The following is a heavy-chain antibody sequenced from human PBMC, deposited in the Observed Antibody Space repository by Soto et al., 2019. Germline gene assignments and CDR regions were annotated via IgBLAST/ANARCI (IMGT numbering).Heavy chain of an antibody. J-gene: IGHJ3*02. CDR2: TYYRSKWYN. Sequence: SRTLSLTCAISGDSVSSNSAAWNWLRQSPSRGLEWLGRTYYRSKWYNDYVVSVKSRITINPDTSKNQFSLQLNSVTPEDTAVYYCARERGVLSEAFDTWGQGTVVTVS. D-gene: IGHD3-10*01. V-gene: IGHV6-1*01. CDR1: GDSVSSNSAA. CDR3: ARERGVLSEAFDT.